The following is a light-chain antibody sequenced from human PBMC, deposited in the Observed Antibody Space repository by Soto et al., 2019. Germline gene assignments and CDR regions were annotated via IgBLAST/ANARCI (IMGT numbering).Light chain of an antibody. V-gene: IGKV1-5*03. J-gene: IGKJ5*01. CDR2: KAS. CDR3: QQYNSYST. Sequence: DIQITQSPSTLSASVLERVTITCRASQSISVWLAWYQQKAGKAPNLLIYKASRLESGVPSRFSGSGSETEFTLTISGLQPGDSATYYCQQYNSYSTFGQGTRLEIK. CDR1: QSISVW.